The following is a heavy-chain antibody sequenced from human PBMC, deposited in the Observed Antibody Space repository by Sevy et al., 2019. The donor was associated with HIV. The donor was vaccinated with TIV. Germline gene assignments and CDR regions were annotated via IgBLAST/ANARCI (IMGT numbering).Heavy chain of an antibody. V-gene: IGHV3-53*01. D-gene: IGHD3-3*01. Sequence: GGSLRLSCAASGFTVSSNYMSWVRQAPGKGLEWVSVIYSGGSTYYADSVKGRFTMSRDNSKNTLYLQMNSLRAEDTAVYYCARERSSTYYDFWSGYSPGAFDIWGQGTMVTVSS. CDR1: GFTVSSNY. CDR2: IYSGGST. J-gene: IGHJ3*02. CDR3: ARERSSTYYDFWSGYSPGAFDI.